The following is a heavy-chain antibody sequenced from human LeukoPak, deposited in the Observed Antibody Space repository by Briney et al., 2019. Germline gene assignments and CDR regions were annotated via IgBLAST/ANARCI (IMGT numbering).Heavy chain of an antibody. CDR2: ISGSGGST. J-gene: IGHJ4*02. D-gene: IGHD5-12*01. CDR3: AKDPGWLPKFDY. V-gene: IGHV3-23*01. CDR1: GFTFSSYA. Sequence: PGGSLRLSCAASGFTFSSYAMNWVRQAPGKGLEWVSSISGSGGSTYYADSVKGRFTISRDNSKNTLYLQMNSLRAEDTAVYYRAKDPGWLPKFDYWGQGTLVTVSS.